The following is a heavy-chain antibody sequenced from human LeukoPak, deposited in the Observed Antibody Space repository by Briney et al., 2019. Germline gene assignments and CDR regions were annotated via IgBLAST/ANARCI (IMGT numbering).Heavy chain of an antibody. CDR2: IYYSGST. CDR3: ARDLSRGRFHYGMDV. Sequence: SETLSLTCTVSGGSISSYYWSWIRQPPGKGLEWIGYIYYSGSTNYNPSLKSRVTISVDTSKNQFSLKLSSVTAADTAVYYCARDLSRGRFHYGMDVWGQGTTVTVSS. CDR1: GGSISSYY. D-gene: IGHD5-24*01. V-gene: IGHV4-59*01. J-gene: IGHJ6*02.